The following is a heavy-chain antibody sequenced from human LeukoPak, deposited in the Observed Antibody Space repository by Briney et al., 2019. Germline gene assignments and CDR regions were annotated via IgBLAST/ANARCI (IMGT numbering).Heavy chain of an antibody. CDR3: ARPLRFLGGGAFDI. CDR1: GFTFNNYA. V-gene: IGHV3-21*01. CDR2: IKTGSTGT. D-gene: IGHD3-3*01. J-gene: IGHJ3*02. Sequence: GGPLRLSCVGSGFTFNNYAMSWVRQAPGKGLEWVSTIKTGSTGTYYVDSVKGRFTISRDNAKNSLYLQMNSLRAEDTAVYYCARPLRFLGGGAFDIWGQGTMVTVSS.